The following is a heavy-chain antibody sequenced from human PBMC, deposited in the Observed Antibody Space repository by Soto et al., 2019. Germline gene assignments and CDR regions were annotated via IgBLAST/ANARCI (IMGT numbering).Heavy chain of an antibody. V-gene: IGHV1-69*13. J-gene: IGHJ5*02. CDR1: GGTFSSYA. CDR3: ARVRRGYSGYDPDLGWFDQ. D-gene: IGHD5-12*01. Sequence: ASVKVSCKASGGTFSSYAISWVRQAPGQGLEWMGGIIPIFGTANYAQKFQGRVTITADESTSTAYMELSSLRSEDTAVYYCARVRRGYSGYDPDLGWFDQRGQGTMVTVSS. CDR2: IIPIFGTA.